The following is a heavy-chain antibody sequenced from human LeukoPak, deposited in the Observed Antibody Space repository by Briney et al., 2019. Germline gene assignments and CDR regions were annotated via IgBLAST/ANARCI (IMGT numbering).Heavy chain of an antibody. CDR2: IY. Sequence: SETLSLTCTVSGGSISSSSYYWGWIRQPPGKGLEWIGSIYYYNPSLKSRVTISVDTSKNQFSLKLSSVTAADTAVYYCARDDNWNYEDYWGQGTLVTVSS. J-gene: IGHJ4*02. CDR1: GGSISSSSYY. D-gene: IGHD1-7*01. V-gene: IGHV4-39*07. CDR3: ARDDNWNYEDY.